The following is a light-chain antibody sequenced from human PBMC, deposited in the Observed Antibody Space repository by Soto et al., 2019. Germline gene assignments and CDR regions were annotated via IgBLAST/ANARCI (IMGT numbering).Light chain of an antibody. Sequence: QSMLTQPPSASGTPGQRVTISCSGSSSNIGSNAVNWYQQLPGTAPKLLIYSNNHWPSGVPDRFSGSKSGTSASLAISGLQSEDEADYYCAAWDDSLNGWVFGGGTKLTVL. CDR2: SNN. CDR1: SSNIGSNA. J-gene: IGLJ3*02. V-gene: IGLV1-44*01. CDR3: AAWDDSLNGWV.